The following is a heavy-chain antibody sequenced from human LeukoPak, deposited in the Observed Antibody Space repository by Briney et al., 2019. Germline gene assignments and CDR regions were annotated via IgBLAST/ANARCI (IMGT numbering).Heavy chain of an antibody. J-gene: IGHJ4*02. D-gene: IGHD2-2*02. CDR2: IYYSGST. CDR1: GGSISSYY. V-gene: IGHV4-59*01. CDR3: ARVRPPYLFDY. Sequence: ASETLSLTCTVSGGSISSYYWSWIRQPPGKGLEWIGYIYYSGSTNYNPSLKSRVTISVDTSKNQFSLKLSSVTAADTAVYYCARVRPPYLFDYWSQGTLVTVSS.